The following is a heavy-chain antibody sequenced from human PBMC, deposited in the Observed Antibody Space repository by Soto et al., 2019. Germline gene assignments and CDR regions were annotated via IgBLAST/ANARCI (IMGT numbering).Heavy chain of an antibody. CDR1: GFTFSSYA. J-gene: IGHJ4*02. D-gene: IGHD3-16*01. Sequence: QVQLVESGGGVVQPGRSLRLSCAASGFTFSSYAMYWVRQAPGKGLEWVAVISYDGSNKYYADSVKGRFTISRDNSKNTLYLQMNSLRAEDTAVYYCARDDYDSSDYWGQGTLVTVSS. V-gene: IGHV3-30-3*01. CDR2: ISYDGSNK. CDR3: ARDDYDSSDY.